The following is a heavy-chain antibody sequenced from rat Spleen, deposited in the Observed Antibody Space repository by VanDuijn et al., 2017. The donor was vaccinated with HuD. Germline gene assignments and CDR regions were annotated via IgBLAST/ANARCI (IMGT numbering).Heavy chain of an antibody. D-gene: IGHD1-11*01. J-gene: IGHJ4*01. CDR1: GFTFSNYD. Sequence: EVQLVESGGGLVQPGRSMKLSCAASGFTFSNYDMAWVRQAPTKGLEWVASISYDGSSTYYRDSVKGRFPISRDNAKSTLYLQMDSLRSEDTATYYCTTGGAWGQGASVTVSS. CDR3: TTGGA. V-gene: IGHV5-20*01. CDR2: ISYDGSST.